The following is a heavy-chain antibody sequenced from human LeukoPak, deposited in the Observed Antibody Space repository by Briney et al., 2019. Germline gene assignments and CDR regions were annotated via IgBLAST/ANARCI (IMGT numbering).Heavy chain of an antibody. J-gene: IGHJ6*04. D-gene: IGHD3-10*02. Sequence: GGSLRLSCAASGFTFSSYGMHWVRQAPGRGLEWVSYITSYSSTIYYADSVKGRFTISRDNAKNSLHLQMNSLRAEDTAVYYCAELGITMIGGVWGKGTTVTISS. CDR3: AELGITMIGGV. CDR1: GFTFSSYG. CDR2: ITSYSSTI. V-gene: IGHV3-48*04.